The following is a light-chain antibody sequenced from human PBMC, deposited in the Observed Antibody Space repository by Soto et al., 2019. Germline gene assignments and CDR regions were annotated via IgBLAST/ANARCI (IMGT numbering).Light chain of an antibody. Sequence: DIQMTQSPSTLSASVGDRVTITCRASQSISSWLAWYQQKPGKAPKLLIYKASTLESGVPSRFSGSGSVTEFTLTMSSLQPDDFATYYCQQYNTFSTFGQGTKVEIK. V-gene: IGKV1-5*03. CDR1: QSISSW. CDR2: KAS. J-gene: IGKJ1*01. CDR3: QQYNTFST.